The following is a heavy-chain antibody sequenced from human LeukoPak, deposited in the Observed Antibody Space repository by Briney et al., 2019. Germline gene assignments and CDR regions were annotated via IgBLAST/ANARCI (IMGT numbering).Heavy chain of an antibody. V-gene: IGHV3-7*04. CDR2: INQDGSEK. CDR1: GFSFSNYW. J-gene: IGHJ3*02. D-gene: IGHD3-22*01. Sequence: GGSLRLSCAASGFSFSNYWMSWVRQAPGKGLEWVAHINQDGSEKYYVDSVKGRFTISRDNAKNSLYLQMNSLRAEDTAVYYCARESDSSGFGAFDIWGQGTMVTVSS. CDR3: ARESDSSGFGAFDI.